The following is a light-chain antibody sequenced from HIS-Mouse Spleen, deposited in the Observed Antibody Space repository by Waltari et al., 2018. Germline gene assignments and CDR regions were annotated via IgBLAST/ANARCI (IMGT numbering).Light chain of an antibody. CDR3: DSTDSSGNHRV. CDR2: EDS. V-gene: IGLV3-10*01. J-gene: IGLJ2*01. Sequence: SYELTQPPSVSVSPGQTARITCSGDALPKKYAYWYQQKSGQAPGLVIYEDSKRPSGIPGRFSGSSSGTIATLTISGAQVEDEADYYCDSTDSSGNHRVFGGGTKLTVL. CDR1: ALPKKY.